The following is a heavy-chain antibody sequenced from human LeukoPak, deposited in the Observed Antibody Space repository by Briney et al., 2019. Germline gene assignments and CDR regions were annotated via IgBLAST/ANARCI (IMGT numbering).Heavy chain of an antibody. CDR1: GFTFSDYY. CDR3: ARSNSTNCYTA. CDR2: ISSSGSTI. Sequence: GGSLRLSCAASGFTFSDYYLSWIRQAPGKGLEWVSYISSSGSTINYADSVKGRFAISRDNAKNSLYLQMNSLRAEDTAVYYCARSNSTNCYTASGQGTLVTVSS. V-gene: IGHV3-11*01. J-gene: IGHJ5*02. D-gene: IGHD2-2*02.